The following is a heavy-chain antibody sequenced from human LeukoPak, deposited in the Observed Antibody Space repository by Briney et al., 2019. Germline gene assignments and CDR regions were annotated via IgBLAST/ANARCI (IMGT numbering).Heavy chain of an antibody. J-gene: IGHJ4*02. CDR3: AGQYSSSSNIDY. D-gene: IGHD6-6*01. V-gene: IGHV4-4*07. Sequence: SETLSLTCTVSGGSISSYYWSWIRQPAGKGLEWIGRIYTSGSTNYNPSLKSRVTMSVDTSKNQFSLKLSSVTAADTAVYYCAGQYSSSSNIDYWGQGTLVTVSS. CDR2: IYTSGST. CDR1: GGSISSYY.